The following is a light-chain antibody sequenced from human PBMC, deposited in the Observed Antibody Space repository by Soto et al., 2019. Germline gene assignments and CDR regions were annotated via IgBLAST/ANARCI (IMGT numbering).Light chain of an antibody. J-gene: IGKJ4*01. Sequence: DVVLTQSPLSLPVTPGEPASISCRSSQSLLYSNGYVYLDWYVQKPGQSPQLLLFLCSNRASGVPARFSGSVSGRDLTLSISSVEAADVGVDYCMHSRQIPRTCGRGTKVEIK. CDR1: QSLLYSNGYVY. V-gene: IGKV2-28*01. CDR3: MHSRQIPRT. CDR2: LCS.